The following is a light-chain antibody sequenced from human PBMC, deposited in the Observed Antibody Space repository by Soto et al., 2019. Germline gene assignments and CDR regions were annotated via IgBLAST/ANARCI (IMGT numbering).Light chain of an antibody. V-gene: IGLV2-14*01. Sequence: QSVLTQPACVSGSPGQSITISCTGTSSDVGGYNYVSWYQQHPGKAPKLMIYEVSNRPSGVSNRFSGSKSGNTASLTISGLQAEDEADYYCSSYTSSSLVVFGGGTKVTV. CDR1: SSDVGGYNY. CDR2: EVS. J-gene: IGLJ2*01. CDR3: SSYTSSSLVV.